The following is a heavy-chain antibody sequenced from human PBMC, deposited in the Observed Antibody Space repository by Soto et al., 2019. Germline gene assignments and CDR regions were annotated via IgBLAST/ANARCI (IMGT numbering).Heavy chain of an antibody. CDR3: RSSSRYSTDV. D-gene: IGHD6-13*01. Sequence: QLQLQESGPGLVKPSATLSLSCTVSGGSITSSFYWGWIRQPPGKGLEWIGSIYGTGNTYYNPSLQGRVTISADTSKNQFSLNLISVTAADTAVYYCRSSSRYSTDVWGQGATVTVSS. CDR2: IYGTGNT. CDR1: GGSITSSFY. J-gene: IGHJ6*02. V-gene: IGHV4-39*01.